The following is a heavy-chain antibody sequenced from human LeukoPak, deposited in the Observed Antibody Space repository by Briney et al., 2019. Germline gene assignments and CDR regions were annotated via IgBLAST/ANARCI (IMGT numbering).Heavy chain of an antibody. V-gene: IGHV1-8*01. J-gene: IGHJ4*02. Sequence: ASVKVSCKASGYTFTSYDFNWVRQATGQRPEWMGWMSPNSGDTGYAQKFQDRVTMTRNTSISTAYMELSSLRSDDTAVYYCVGGTSGALDYWGQRTLVTVSS. CDR3: VGGTSGALDY. CDR1: GYTFTSYD. CDR2: MSPNSGDT. D-gene: IGHD2-2*01.